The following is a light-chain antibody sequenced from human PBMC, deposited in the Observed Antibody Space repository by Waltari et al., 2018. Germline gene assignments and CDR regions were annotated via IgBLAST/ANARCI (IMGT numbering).Light chain of an antibody. CDR3: QQYYSTNT. Sequence: DIVMTQSPDSLAVSLGERATINCKSSQSVLYSSNNKNYLAWYQQKPGQPPKLLIYWASTRESGVPVRFSGSGSGKDFTLTISSLQAEDVAVYYCQQYYSTNTFGPGTKVDIK. V-gene: IGKV4-1*01. CDR2: WAS. CDR1: QSVLYSSNNKNY. J-gene: IGKJ3*01.